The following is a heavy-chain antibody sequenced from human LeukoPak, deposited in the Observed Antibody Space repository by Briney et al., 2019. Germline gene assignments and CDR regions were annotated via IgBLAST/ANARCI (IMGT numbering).Heavy chain of an antibody. Sequence: SQTLSLTCAVSGGSISSGGYSWSWIRQPPGKGLEWIGYIYHSGSTYYNPSLKSRVTISVDRSKNQFSLKLSSVTAADTAVYYYARGRPGIQLWLPEFDYWGQGTLVTVSS. J-gene: IGHJ4*02. CDR2: IYHSGST. CDR1: GGSISSGGYS. CDR3: ARGRPGIQLWLPEFDY. V-gene: IGHV4-30-2*01. D-gene: IGHD5-18*01.